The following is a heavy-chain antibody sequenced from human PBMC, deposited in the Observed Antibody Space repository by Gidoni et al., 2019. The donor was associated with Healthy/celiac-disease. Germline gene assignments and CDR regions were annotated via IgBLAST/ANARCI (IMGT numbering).Heavy chain of an antibody. J-gene: IGHJ4*02. CDR2: IYWNDDK. Sequence: QITLKESGPTLVKPTQTLTLTCTFSGFSLSTSGVGVGWIRQPPGKALEWLALIYWNDDKRYSPSLKSRLTITKDTSKNQVVLTMTNMDPVDTATYYCAHRIPLGELSFVLFDYWGQGTLVTVSS. CDR3: AHRIPLGELSFVLFDY. CDR1: GFSLSTSGVG. V-gene: IGHV2-5*01. D-gene: IGHD3-16*02.